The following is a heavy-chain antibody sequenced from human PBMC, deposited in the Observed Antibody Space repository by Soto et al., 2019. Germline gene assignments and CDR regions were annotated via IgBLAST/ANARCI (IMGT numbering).Heavy chain of an antibody. D-gene: IGHD3-9*01. CDR3: ARSYDILTGYYNY. CDR1: GFTFSRYA. CDR2: ISYDGSNK. Sequence: QVQLVESGGGVVQPGRSLRLSCAASGFTFSRYAMHWVRKAPGKGLEWVAVISYDGSNKYYADSVKGRFTISRDNSKNTLYLQMNSLRAEDTAVYYCARSYDILTGYYNYWGQGTLVTVSS. J-gene: IGHJ4*02. V-gene: IGHV3-30-3*01.